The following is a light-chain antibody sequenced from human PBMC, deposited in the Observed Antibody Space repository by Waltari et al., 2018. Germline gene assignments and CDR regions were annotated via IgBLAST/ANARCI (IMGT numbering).Light chain of an antibody. J-gene: IGKJ5*01. Sequence: DIQMTQSPSPVSASLGHRVTITCRASQNLNTFLSWYQQKPGAVPNLLIYDASTLERGVPSRFSGSGSGTHFTLTISGLQPDDFATYYCQQYYDYPINFGQGTRL. CDR3: QQYYDYPIN. CDR2: DAS. V-gene: IGKV1-5*01. CDR1: QNLNTF.